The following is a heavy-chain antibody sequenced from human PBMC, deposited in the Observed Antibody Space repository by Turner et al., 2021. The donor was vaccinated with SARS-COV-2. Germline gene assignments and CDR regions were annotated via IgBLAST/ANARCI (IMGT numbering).Heavy chain of an antibody. CDR2: KNPNSGNT. J-gene: IGHJ5*02. V-gene: IGHV1-8*01. Sequence: QVQLVQSGAEVKKPGASVKVSCKASGYTFTSYDINWVRQAPGQGLEWMGWKNPNSGNTGDEKKFQGRVTMTRNTSISTAYMELSSLRSEDTAVYYCARAAQLTVWFDPWGQGTLVTVSS. CDR3: ARAAQLTVWFDP. CDR1: GYTFTSYD. D-gene: IGHD3-9*01.